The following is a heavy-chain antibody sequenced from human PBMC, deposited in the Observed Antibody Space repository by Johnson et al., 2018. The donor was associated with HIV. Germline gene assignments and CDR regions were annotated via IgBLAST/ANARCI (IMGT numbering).Heavy chain of an antibody. CDR2: ISWNSGSI. V-gene: IGHV3-9*01. D-gene: IGHD6-6*01. CDR3: ARENRRIAGRPTSAYDI. Sequence: VQLVESGGGLVQPGRSLRLSCAASGFTFDDYAMHWVRQAPGKGLEWVSGISWNSGSIGYADSVKGRFTISRDNSKNTLYLQMNSLRTEDTTIYYCARENRRIAGRPTSAYDIWDQGTMVTVSS. J-gene: IGHJ3*02. CDR1: GFTFDDYA.